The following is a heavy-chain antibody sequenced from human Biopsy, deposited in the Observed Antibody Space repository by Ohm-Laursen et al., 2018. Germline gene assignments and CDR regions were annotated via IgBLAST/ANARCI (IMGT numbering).Heavy chain of an antibody. J-gene: IGHJ4*02. D-gene: IGHD1-26*01. CDR2: IIPIFGTA. Sequence: ASVKVSCKVSGGTFTNYAISWVRQAPGQGLEWMGGIIPIFGTANYAQKFQGRVTITADESTSTAYMELSSLRSDDTAVYYCARDALGGGSYRFFYWGQGSLVTVSS. CDR3: ARDALGGGSYRFFY. CDR1: GGTFTNYA. V-gene: IGHV1-69*13.